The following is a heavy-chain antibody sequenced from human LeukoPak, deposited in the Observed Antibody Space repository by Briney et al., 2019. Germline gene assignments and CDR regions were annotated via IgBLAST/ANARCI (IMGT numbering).Heavy chain of an antibody. Sequence: PGGSLRLSCAASGFTASSRTMIWVRQAPGKGLEWVSVIYSSGSTYYADSVKGRFTISRDNSKNTLYLQMNSLRAEDTAVYYCARDQAAMVSDAFDIWGQGTMVTVSS. CDR2: IYSSGST. V-gene: IGHV3-66*01. CDR1: GFTASSRT. D-gene: IGHD5-18*01. J-gene: IGHJ3*02. CDR3: ARDQAAMVSDAFDI.